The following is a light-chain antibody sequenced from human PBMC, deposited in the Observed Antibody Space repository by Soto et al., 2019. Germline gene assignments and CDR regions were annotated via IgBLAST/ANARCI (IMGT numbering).Light chain of an antibody. CDR1: QSVSSY. CDR3: QQRSNWPPPT. J-gene: IGKJ5*01. V-gene: IGKV3-11*01. Sequence: EILLTQSPATLSLSPKERATLSCSASQSVSSYLAWYQQKPGQAPRLLIYDASNRATGIPARFSGSGSGTDFTLTISSLEPEDFAVYYCQQRSNWPPPTFGQGTRLEIK. CDR2: DAS.